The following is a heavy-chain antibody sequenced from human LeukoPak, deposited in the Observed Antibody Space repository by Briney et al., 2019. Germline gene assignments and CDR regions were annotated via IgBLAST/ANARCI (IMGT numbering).Heavy chain of an antibody. CDR3: ALLNY. Sequence: GSLRLSCAASGFTFSNYTMNWVRQAPGKGLEWVSSISSSSNYIYYADSIKGRFTISRDNAKNSLYLQLDSLRAGDTAVYYCALLNYWGQGTLVTVSS. V-gene: IGHV3-21*01. D-gene: IGHD2-8*02. CDR1: GFTFSNYT. J-gene: IGHJ4*02. CDR2: ISSSSNYI.